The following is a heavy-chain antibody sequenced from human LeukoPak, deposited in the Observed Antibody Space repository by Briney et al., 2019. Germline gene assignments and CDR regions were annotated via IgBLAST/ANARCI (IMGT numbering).Heavy chain of an antibody. Sequence: ASVNVSCKASGYTFTSYDINWVRQATGQGLEWMGWMNPNSGNTGYAQKFQGRVTMTRNTSISTAYMELSSLRSEDTAVYYCARGVNFWSGYYTVKVPNSFDPSGQGTLVTVSS. CDR3: ARGVNFWSGYYTVKVPNSFDP. J-gene: IGHJ5*02. D-gene: IGHD3-3*01. CDR1: GYTFTSYD. CDR2: MNPNSGNT. V-gene: IGHV1-8*01.